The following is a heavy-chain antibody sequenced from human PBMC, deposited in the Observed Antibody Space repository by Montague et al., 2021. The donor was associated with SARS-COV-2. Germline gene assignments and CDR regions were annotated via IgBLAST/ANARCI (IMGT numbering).Heavy chain of an antibody. V-gene: IGHV4-59*01. Sequence: SETRSLTCTVSGGSITSYYWSWIRQPPGKGLEYIGYIYYSGSTNYNPSLKSRVTMSVDTSKNQFSLKLSSVTAADTAVYYCARGDGHYYGSGTYPYYWGQGTLVTVSS. CDR2: IYYSGST. D-gene: IGHD3-10*01. CDR1: GGSITSYY. CDR3: ARGDGHYYGSGTYPYY. J-gene: IGHJ4*02.